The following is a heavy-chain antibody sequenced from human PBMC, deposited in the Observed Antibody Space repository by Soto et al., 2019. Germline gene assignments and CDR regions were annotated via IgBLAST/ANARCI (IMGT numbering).Heavy chain of an antibody. Sequence: EVQLLESGGGLVQPGGSLRLSCVASGFTFSSYVMSWVRQAPGKGLEWVSSISGSGGATYYTDSVKGRFTISRDNSMDTLSLQMSSLRAEDTAVYYCASGGYWVYYGMDVWGQGTTVTISS. CDR2: ISGSGGAT. CDR1: GFTFSSYV. D-gene: IGHD3-22*01. CDR3: ASGGYWVYYGMDV. V-gene: IGHV3-23*01. J-gene: IGHJ6*02.